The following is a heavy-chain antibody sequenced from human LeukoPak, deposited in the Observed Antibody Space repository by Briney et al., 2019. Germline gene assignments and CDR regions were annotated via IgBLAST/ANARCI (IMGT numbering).Heavy chain of an antibody. V-gene: IGHV1-18*01. CDR1: GYTFTSYG. D-gene: IGHD1-1*01. CDR2: ISANNGDT. J-gene: IGHJ4*02. Sequence: ASVKVSFKASGYTFTSYGISWVRQAPGQGLEWMGWISANNGDTDYPPKLQDRVTMTTDTYTSTAYMELWSLRSDDTAMYYCARESHETREDYWGQGTLVTVSS. CDR3: ARESHETREDY.